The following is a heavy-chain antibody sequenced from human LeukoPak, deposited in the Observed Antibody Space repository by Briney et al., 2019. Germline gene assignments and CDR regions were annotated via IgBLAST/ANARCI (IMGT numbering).Heavy chain of an antibody. CDR3: GRGIQSFDP. CDR1: GYTFTAYY. V-gene: IGHV1-2*06. J-gene: IGHJ5*02. Sequence: ASVRVSCKASGYTFTAYYMHWVRQAPGQGLEWMGRINPKSGDTNYAQKFQDRVTMTRDTSMSTAYMEISRLRYDDTAVYYCGRGIQSFDPWGQGTLVTVSS. CDR2: INPKSGDT.